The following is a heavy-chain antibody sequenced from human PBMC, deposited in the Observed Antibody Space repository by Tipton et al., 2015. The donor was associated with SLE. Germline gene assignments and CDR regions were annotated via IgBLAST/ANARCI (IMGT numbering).Heavy chain of an antibody. V-gene: IGHV3-53*05. CDR2: IYSGGST. Sequence: SLRLSCAASGFTFSSYWMHWVRQAPGKGLEWVSVIYSGGSTYYADSVKGRFTISRDNSKNTLYLQMNSLKAEDTAVYYCASRDRGYFDYWGQGTLVTVSS. D-gene: IGHD3-10*01. CDR3: ASRDRGYFDY. J-gene: IGHJ4*02. CDR1: GFTFSSYW.